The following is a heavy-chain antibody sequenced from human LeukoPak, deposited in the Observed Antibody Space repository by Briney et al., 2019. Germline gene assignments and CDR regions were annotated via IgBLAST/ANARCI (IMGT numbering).Heavy chain of an antibody. D-gene: IGHD1-26*01. CDR1: GFTFSSNY. CDR3: ARAWGIVGATGGTFDI. J-gene: IGHJ3*02. CDR2: IYSGGST. V-gene: IGHV3-53*01. Sequence: GGSLRLSCAASGFTFSSNYMSWVRQAPGKGLEWVSVIYSGGSTYYSDSVKGRFTISRDNSKNTLYLQMNSLRAEDTAVYYCARAWGIVGATGGTFDIWGQGTMVTVSS.